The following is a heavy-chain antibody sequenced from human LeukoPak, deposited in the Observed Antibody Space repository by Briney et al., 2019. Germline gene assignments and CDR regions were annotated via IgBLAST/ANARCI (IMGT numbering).Heavy chain of an antibody. CDR2: FDPEDGET. CDR1: GYTLTELS. Sequence: ASVKVSCKVSGYTLTELSMHWVRQAPGKGLEWMGGFDPEDGETIYAQKFQGRVTMTEDTSTDTAYMELSSLRSEDTAVYYCATEVTHYQRGYSYGYWFDPWGQGTLVTVSS. J-gene: IGHJ5*02. V-gene: IGHV1-24*01. CDR3: ATEVTHYQRGYSYGYWFDP. D-gene: IGHD5-18*01.